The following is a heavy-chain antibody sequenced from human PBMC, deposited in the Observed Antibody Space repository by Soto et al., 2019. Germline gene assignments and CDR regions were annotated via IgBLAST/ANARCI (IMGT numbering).Heavy chain of an antibody. CDR3: ASGYYYDSSGYYYYLDY. D-gene: IGHD3-22*01. J-gene: IGHJ4*02. CDR2: IYYSGST. Sequence: SETLSLTCTVSGGSISSGDYYWSWFRQPPGKGLEWIGYIYYSGSTYYNPSLKSRVTISVDTSKNQFSLKLSSVTAADTAVYYCASGYYYDSSGYYYYLDYWRQATLVTVSS. CDR1: GGSISSGDYY. V-gene: IGHV4-30-4*01.